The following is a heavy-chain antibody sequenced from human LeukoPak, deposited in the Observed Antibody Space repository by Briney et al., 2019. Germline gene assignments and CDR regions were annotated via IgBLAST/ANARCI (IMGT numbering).Heavy chain of an antibody. CDR1: GFTFSSYS. J-gene: IGHJ4*02. CDR3: ARESGIAARLDDAY. V-gene: IGHV3-21*01. CDR2: ISSSSSYI. Sequence: GGSLRLSCAASGFTFSSYSMNWVRQAPGKGLEWVSSISSSSSYIYYADSVKGRFTISRDNAKNSLYLQMNSLRAEDTAVYYCARESGIAARLDDAYWGQGTLVTVSS. D-gene: IGHD6-6*01.